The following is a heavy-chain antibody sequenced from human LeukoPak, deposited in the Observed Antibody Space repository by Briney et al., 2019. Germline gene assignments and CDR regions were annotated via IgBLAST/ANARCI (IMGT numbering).Heavy chain of an antibody. J-gene: IGHJ4*02. V-gene: IGHV4-59*01. CDR3: ARVRALSYYDSSGDLYYFEY. Sequence: SETLSLTCTVSGASIKTYYWSWIRQPPGKGLEWIGHSGSTDYSPSHKSRITISVDTSKNQFSLKLTSVTAADTAVYYCARVRALSYYDSSGDLYYFEYWGQGTLVTVSS. D-gene: IGHD3-22*01. CDR1: GASIKTYY. CDR2: SGST.